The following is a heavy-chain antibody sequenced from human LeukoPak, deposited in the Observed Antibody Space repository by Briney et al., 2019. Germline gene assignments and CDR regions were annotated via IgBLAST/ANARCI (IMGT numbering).Heavy chain of an antibody. D-gene: IGHD3-3*01. Sequence: AGGSLRLSCAASGFTFSSYWMSWVRQAPGKGLEWVANIKQDGSEKYYVDSVKGRFTISRDNAKNSLYLQMNSLRAEDTAVYYCARVYYDFWSGYSVWYYFDYWGQGTLVTVSS. V-gene: IGHV3-7*05. CDR2: IKQDGSEK. CDR3: ARVYYDFWSGYSVWYYFDY. CDR1: GFTFSSYW. J-gene: IGHJ4*02.